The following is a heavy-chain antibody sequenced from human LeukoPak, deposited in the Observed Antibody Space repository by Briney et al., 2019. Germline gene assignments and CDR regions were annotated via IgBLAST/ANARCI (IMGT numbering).Heavy chain of an antibody. CDR2: INHSGST. V-gene: IGHV4-34*01. J-gene: IGHJ6*03. D-gene: IGHD2-15*01. CDR1: GGSFSGYY. Sequence: SETLSLTCAVYGGSFSGYYWSWIRQPPGKGLEWIGEINHSGSTNYNPSLKSRVTISVDTSKNQFSLKLSSVTAADTAVFYCARAACRGGSCYSSYYYYMDVWGKGTTVTVSS. CDR3: ARAACRGGSCYSSYYYYMDV.